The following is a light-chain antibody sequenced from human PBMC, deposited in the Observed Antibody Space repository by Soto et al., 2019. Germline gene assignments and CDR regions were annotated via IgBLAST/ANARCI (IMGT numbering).Light chain of an antibody. Sequence: DIVLTQSPLSLPVTPGEPASISCRSSQSLLSSNGNNYLDWYLQKPGQSPQVLIYLGSNRASGVPDRFSGGGSGTDFTLKISRVEAEDVGVYYCMQRLTTPLTFGGGTKVDIK. CDR2: LGS. V-gene: IGKV2-28*01. J-gene: IGKJ4*01. CDR3: MQRLTTPLT. CDR1: QSLLSSNGNNY.